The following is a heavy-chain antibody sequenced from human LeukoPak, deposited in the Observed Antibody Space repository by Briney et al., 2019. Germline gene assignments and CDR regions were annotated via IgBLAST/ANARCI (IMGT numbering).Heavy chain of an antibody. D-gene: IGHD3-22*01. V-gene: IGHV3-13*01. J-gene: IGHJ3*02. CDR2: IGTAGDT. CDR3: ARDSHDSSGYSLGAFDI. CDR1: GFTFSSYD. Sequence: PGGSLRLSCAASGFTFSSYDMHWVRQATGKGLEWVSAIGTAGDTYYPGSVKGRFTISRENAKNSLYLQMNSLRAEDTAVYYCARDSHDSSGYSLGAFDIWGQGTMVTVSS.